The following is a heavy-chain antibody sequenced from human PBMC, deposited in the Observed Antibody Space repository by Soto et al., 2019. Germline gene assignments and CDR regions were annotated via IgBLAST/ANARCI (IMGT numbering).Heavy chain of an antibody. CDR1: GFSLSTSGMC. V-gene: IGHV2-70*01. CDR2: IDCDDDK. J-gene: IGHJ4*02. CDR3: ARGVGDLLWKARPYYFDY. D-gene: IGHD3-10*01. Sequence: GPGPTLVNPTHTLTLTCTFSGFSLSTSGMCVSWIRQPPGRALEWLALIDCDDDKYYSTSLKTRLTISKDTSKNQVVLTMTNMDPVDTATYYCARGVGDLLWKARPYYFDYWGQGTLVTVSS.